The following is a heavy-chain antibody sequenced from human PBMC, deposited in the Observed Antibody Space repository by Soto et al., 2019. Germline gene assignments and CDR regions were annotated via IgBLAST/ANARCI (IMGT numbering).Heavy chain of an antibody. D-gene: IGHD2-2*01. CDR2: ISSTGGST. V-gene: IGHV3-64D*06. CDR3: VARYCSSTTCYQVDY. Sequence: GGSRRLSWSASGFTFTNYAIHWIRQAPGKGLEYVSAISSTGGSTYYADSVKGRFTISRDNSKNTVYLQMSSLRSEDSAVYYCVARYCSSTTCYQVDYWGQGTLVTVSS. CDR1: GFTFTNYA. J-gene: IGHJ4*02.